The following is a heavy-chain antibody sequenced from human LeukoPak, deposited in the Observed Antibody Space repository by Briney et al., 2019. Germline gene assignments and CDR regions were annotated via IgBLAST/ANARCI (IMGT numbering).Heavy chain of an antibody. J-gene: IGHJ4*02. CDR1: GVSFSGYY. CDR3: ARGVALYYYGSGSFDY. Sequence: PSETLSLTCAVYGVSFSGYYWSWIRQPPGKGLEWIGEINHSGSTNYNPSLKSRVTISVDTSKNQFSLKLSSVPAADTAVYYCARGVALYYYGSGSFDYWGQGTLVTVPS. V-gene: IGHV4-34*01. CDR2: INHSGST. D-gene: IGHD3-10*01.